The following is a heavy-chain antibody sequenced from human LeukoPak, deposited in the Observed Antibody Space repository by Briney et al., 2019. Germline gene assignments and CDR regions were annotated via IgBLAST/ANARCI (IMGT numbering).Heavy chain of an antibody. Sequence: QPGGSLRLSCAVSGFTFSSYWMNWVRQAPGKGLEWEANIKQDGSEKNYVDSVKGRFTISRDNAKSSLFLQMNDLRAEDTAVYDCAKGGRGNGEVYWGQGTLVTVSS. CDR3: AKGGRGNGEVY. D-gene: IGHD2-8*01. CDR1: GFTFSSYW. V-gene: IGHV3-7*01. J-gene: IGHJ4*02. CDR2: IKQDGSEK.